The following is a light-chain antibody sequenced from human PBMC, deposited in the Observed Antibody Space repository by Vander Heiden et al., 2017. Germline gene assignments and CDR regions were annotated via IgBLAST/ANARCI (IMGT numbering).Light chain of an antibody. CDR2: DVS. CDR3: CSYAL. Sequence: QSALTQPASVSGSPGQSITISCTGTSSDVGSYNLVSWYHPDPGKAPKLMSYDVSKRPSGGSKRVSGSKSGNTAARTITGLKAEDEADYYCCSYALFGGGTKLTVL. V-gene: IGLV2-23*02. CDR1: SSDVGSYNL. J-gene: IGLJ3*02.